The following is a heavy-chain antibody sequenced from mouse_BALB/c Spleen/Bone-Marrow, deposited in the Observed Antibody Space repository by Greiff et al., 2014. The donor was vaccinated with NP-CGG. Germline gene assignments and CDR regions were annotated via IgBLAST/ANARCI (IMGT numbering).Heavy chain of an antibody. D-gene: IGHD2-4*01. Sequence: QVQLQQSGPELVKPGASVKMSCKASGYTFTSYYIHWVKQRPGQGLEWIRWIYPGDGSTKYNEKFKGKTTLTADKSSSTVYMLLSSLTSEDSAIYFCARDDYGYWGQGTLVTVSA. CDR1: GYTFTSYY. CDR3: ARDDYGY. CDR2: IYPGDGST. V-gene: IGHV1S56*01. J-gene: IGHJ3*01.